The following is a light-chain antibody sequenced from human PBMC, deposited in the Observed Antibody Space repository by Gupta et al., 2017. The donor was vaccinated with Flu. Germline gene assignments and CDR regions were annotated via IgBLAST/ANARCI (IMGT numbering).Light chain of an antibody. Sequence: QSLSTPPPSSSRSLGQTVTISCSGSHSHFGTNTPSWYQQLPGAAPKLIIQNDNQRPSGVPGRFSGSKAGTSASLTISGHQSEDEGDFYCATWDDSLNGPVFGGGTRLTVL. CDR1: HSHFGTNT. CDR3: ATWDDSLNGPV. CDR2: NDN. J-gene: IGLJ3*02. V-gene: IGLV1-44*01.